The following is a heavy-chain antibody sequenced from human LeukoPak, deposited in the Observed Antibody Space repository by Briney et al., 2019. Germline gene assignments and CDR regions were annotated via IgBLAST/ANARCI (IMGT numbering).Heavy chain of an antibody. Sequence: GESLKISCKGSGYSFTSYWIGWVRQMPGKGLEWMGVIYPGDSDTRYSPSFQGQVTISADKSISTAYLQWGSLKASDTAMYYCARLWSSSWYYFDYWGQGTLVTVSS. CDR1: GYSFTSYW. D-gene: IGHD6-13*01. V-gene: IGHV5-51*01. J-gene: IGHJ4*02. CDR3: ARLWSSSWYYFDY. CDR2: IYPGDSDT.